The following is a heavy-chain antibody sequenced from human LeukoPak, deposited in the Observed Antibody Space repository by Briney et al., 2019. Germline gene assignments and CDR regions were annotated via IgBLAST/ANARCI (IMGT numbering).Heavy chain of an antibody. CDR3: ARDTQYCSSTSCLNWFDP. D-gene: IGHD2-2*01. CDR1: GFTLSSYS. J-gene: IGHJ5*02. Sequence: GGSLRLSCAASGFTLSSYSMNWVRQAPGKGLEWVSSISSSSSYIYYADSVKGRFTISRDNAKNSQYLQMNSLRAEDTAVYYCARDTQYCSSTSCLNWFDPWGQGTLVTVSS. V-gene: IGHV3-21*01. CDR2: ISSSSSYI.